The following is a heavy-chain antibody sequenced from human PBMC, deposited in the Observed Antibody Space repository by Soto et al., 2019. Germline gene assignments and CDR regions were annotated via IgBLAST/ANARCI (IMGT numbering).Heavy chain of an antibody. CDR1: GGSFSGYY. V-gene: IGHV4-34*01. J-gene: IGHJ3*02. Sequence: QVQLQQWGAGLLKPSETLSLTCAVYGGSFSGYYWSWIRQPPGKGLEWIGEINHSGSTNYNPSLKSRVTISVDTSKNQFSLKLSSVTAADTAVYYCARGRGGLPSSSIRSAFDIWGQGTMVTVPS. CDR2: INHSGST. D-gene: IGHD6-13*01. CDR3: ARGRGGLPSSSIRSAFDI.